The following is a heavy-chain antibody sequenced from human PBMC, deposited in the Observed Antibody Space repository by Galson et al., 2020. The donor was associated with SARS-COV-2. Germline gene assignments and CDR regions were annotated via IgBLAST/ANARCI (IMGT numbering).Heavy chain of an antibody. CDR2: ISHFGST. Sequence: SETLSLTCAVSGGSFSGFYWSWIRQAPGEGLEWIGHISHFGSTNYNPSLKSRVTISFDTSQNQFSLRLISVTAADTGVYYCAREAYSEFDPWGQGTLVTVSP. CDR1: GGSFSGFY. CDR3: AREAYSEFDP. J-gene: IGHJ5*02. V-gene: IGHV4-34*01. D-gene: IGHD4-4*01.